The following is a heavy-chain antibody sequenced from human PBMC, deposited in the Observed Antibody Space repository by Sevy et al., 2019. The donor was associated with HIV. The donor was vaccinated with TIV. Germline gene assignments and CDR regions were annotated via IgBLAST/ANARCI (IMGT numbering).Heavy chain of an antibody. D-gene: IGHD4-17*01. CDR1: GVSISSGAYS. J-gene: IGHJ3*02. V-gene: IGHV4-30-2*01. Sequence: SETLSLTCAVSGVSISSGAYSWNWIRQPPGKGPEWIGYISHTGNTYYNPSLKSRITISLDRSKNQFSLRLSSVTAADTAVYFCARDGGTMTTPGSFDIWGQGTMVTVSS. CDR2: ISHTGNT. CDR3: ARDGGTMTTPGSFDI.